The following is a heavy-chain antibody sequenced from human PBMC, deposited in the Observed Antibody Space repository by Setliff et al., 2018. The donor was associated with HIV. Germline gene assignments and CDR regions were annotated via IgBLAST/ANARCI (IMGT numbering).Heavy chain of an antibody. D-gene: IGHD3-22*01. J-gene: IGHJ3*02. CDR3: ASWYYYDSSGPEAFDI. Sequence: GGSLRLSCAVSGFFFSDYYMSWIRQAPGKGLEWVSYISSSGSTIYYANSVKGRFTISRDNAKNSLYLQMNSLRAEDTAVYYCASWYYYDSSGPEAFDIWGQGTMVTVSS. CDR2: ISSSGSTI. CDR1: GFFFSDYY. V-gene: IGHV3-11*04.